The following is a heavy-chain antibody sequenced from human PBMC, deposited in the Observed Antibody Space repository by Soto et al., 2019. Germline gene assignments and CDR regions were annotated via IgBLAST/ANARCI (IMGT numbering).Heavy chain of an antibody. J-gene: IGHJ4*02. Sequence: GGSLRLSCAASGFTFSSYGMHWVRQAPGKGLEWAAVISYDGSNKYYADSVKGRFTISRDNSKNTLYLQMNSLRAEDTAVYYCAKDSGVAVAGTNYWGQGTLVTVSS. CDR1: GFTFSSYG. V-gene: IGHV3-30*18. D-gene: IGHD6-19*01. CDR2: ISYDGSNK. CDR3: AKDSGVAVAGTNY.